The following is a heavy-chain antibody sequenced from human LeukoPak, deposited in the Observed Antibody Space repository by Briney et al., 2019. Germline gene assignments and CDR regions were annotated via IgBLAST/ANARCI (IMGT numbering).Heavy chain of an antibody. J-gene: IGHJ4*02. Sequence: GASVKVSCKASGYTFTGYYMHWVRQAPGQGLEWMGRINPNSGGTNYAQKFQGRVTMTRDTSISTAYMELSRLRFDDTAVYYCASSPDGYGSGIDYWGQGTLVTVSS. V-gene: IGHV1-2*06. CDR3: ASSPDGYGSGIDY. CDR2: INPNSGGT. D-gene: IGHD3-10*01. CDR1: GYTFTGYY.